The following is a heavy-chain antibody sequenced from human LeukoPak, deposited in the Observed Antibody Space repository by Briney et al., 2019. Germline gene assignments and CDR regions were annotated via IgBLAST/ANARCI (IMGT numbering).Heavy chain of an antibody. CDR3: AQQLAVEGNHYYYYGLDV. CDR1: GFTFSSYA. V-gene: IGHV3-48*02. D-gene: IGHD6-13*01. Sequence: PGGSLRLSCAASGFTFSSYAMSWVRQAPGKGLEWVSYISSSTTNIFYADSVKGRFTISRDNAKNSLCLQMNSLRDEDTAVYYCAQQLAVEGNHYYYYGLDVWGQGTTVTVSS. CDR2: ISSSTTNI. J-gene: IGHJ6*02.